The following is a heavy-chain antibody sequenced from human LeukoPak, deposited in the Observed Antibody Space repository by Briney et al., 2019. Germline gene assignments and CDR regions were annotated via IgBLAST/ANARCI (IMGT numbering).Heavy chain of an antibody. J-gene: IGHJ6*02. Sequence: SGRSLRLSCAATGFTFKDYGMHWVRQPPGKGLEWVSSINWNGGGTDYADSVKGRFTISRDNAKNSLYLQLSSLRPEDTALSYCAKHMRATNTYSFFGLDVWGQGTTVTVSS. CDR1: GFTFKDYG. CDR3: AKHMRATNTYSFFGLDV. V-gene: IGHV3-9*01. D-gene: IGHD1-26*01. CDR2: INWNGGGT.